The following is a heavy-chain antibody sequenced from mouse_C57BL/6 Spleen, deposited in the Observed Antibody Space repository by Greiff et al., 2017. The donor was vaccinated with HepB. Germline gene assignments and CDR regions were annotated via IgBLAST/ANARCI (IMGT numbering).Heavy chain of an antibody. CDR2: INPNNGGT. D-gene: IGHD1-1*01. J-gene: IGHJ3*01. V-gene: IGHV1-18*01. CDR1: GYTFTDYN. CDR3: ARLGYYGSRPFAD. Sequence: VQLKQSGPELVKPGASVKIPCKASGYTFTDYNMDWVKQSHGKSLEWIGDINPNNGGTIYNQKFKGKATLTVDKSSSTAYMELRSLTSEDTAVYYCARLGYYGSRPFADWGQGTLVTVSA.